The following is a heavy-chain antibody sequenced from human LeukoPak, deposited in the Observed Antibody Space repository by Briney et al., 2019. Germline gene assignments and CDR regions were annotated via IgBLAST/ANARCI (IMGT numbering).Heavy chain of an antibody. CDR1: GFTFSDYY. CDR2: ISSSGSTI. D-gene: IGHD6-19*01. CDR3: AKVFGYSSGWYPGHAFDI. V-gene: IGHV3-11*01. Sequence: GGSLRLSCAASGFTFSDYYMSWIRQAPGKGLEWVSYISSSGSTIYYADSVKGRFTISRDNAKNSLYLQMNSLRAEDTALYYCAKVFGYSSGWYPGHAFDIWGQGTMVTVSS. J-gene: IGHJ3*02.